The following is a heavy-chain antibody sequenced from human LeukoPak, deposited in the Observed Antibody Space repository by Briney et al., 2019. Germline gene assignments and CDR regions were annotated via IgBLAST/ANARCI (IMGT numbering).Heavy chain of an antibody. V-gene: IGHV3-33*06. CDR1: GFTFSSYG. CDR3: AKDHTGYSYGYGHLGY. J-gene: IGHJ4*02. D-gene: IGHD5-18*01. CDR2: IWYDGSNK. Sequence: GGSLRLSCAASGFTFSSYGMHWVRQAPGKGLEWVAVIWYDGSNKYYADSVEGRFTISRDNSKNTLYLQMNSLRAEDTAVYYCAKDHTGYSYGYGHLGYWGQGTLVTVSS.